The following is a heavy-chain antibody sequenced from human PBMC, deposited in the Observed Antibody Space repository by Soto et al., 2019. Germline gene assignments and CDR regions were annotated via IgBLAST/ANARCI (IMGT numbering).Heavy chain of an antibody. D-gene: IGHD3-22*01. J-gene: IGHJ4*02. CDR3: ATGGSGYFTY. V-gene: IGHV3-74*01. Sequence: EVQLVESGGGLVQPGGSLRLSCAASGFTFNTYWMQWVRQAPGKGLVWGSRIKSDGSYTNYADSVKGRFTISRDNAKNTVLLQRDSLGAEDTAVYYCATGGSGYFTYWGQGTLVAVSS. CDR1: GFTFNTYW. CDR2: IKSDGSYT.